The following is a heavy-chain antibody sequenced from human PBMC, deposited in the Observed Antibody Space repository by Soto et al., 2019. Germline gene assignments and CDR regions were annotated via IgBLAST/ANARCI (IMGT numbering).Heavy chain of an antibody. D-gene: IGHD3-22*01. Sequence: QVQLVELGGGVVQPGRSLRLSCAASGFTFSKYAMYWVRQAPGRGPEWVAVVSFDGNNRFHADSVRGRFTISRDNSKSTLFLQMDSLRVEDTAVYYCVKSFFYDSSGYHYGLFDHWGQGALVTVSS. CDR1: GFTFSKYA. V-gene: IGHV3-30*18. J-gene: IGHJ4*02. CDR3: VKSFFYDSSGYHYGLFDH. CDR2: VSFDGNNR.